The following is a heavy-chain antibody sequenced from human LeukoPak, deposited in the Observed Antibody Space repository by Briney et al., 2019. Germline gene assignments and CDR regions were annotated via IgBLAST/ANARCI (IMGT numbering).Heavy chain of an antibody. Sequence: PSETLSLTCTVSGGYIGSYYWSWIRQSAGKGLEWIGRIHTSETTDYNPSLKSRVTMSVDMSTSQFSLRLTSVTAADTAVYYCAREGDYGDYSKSFYYMDVWGKGTTVTVSS. V-gene: IGHV4-4*07. CDR1: GGYIGSYY. D-gene: IGHD4-17*01. CDR3: AREGDYGDYSKSFYYMDV. CDR2: IHTSETT. J-gene: IGHJ6*03.